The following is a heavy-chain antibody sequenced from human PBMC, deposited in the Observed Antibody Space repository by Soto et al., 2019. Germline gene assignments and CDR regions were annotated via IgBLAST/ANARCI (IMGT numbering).Heavy chain of an antibody. Sequence: EVQLLESGGGLVQPGGSLRLSCAASGFTFSSYAMRWVRQAPGKGLEWVSAISGSGGSTYYADSVKGRFTISRDNSKNKLYQHMMSLRAEDTAVYYCAKSGGGGVWRWVAAAGTLVRWFDPWGQGTLVTVSS. CDR3: AKSGGGGVWRWVAAAGTLVRWFDP. V-gene: IGHV3-23*01. D-gene: IGHD6-13*01. CDR1: GFTFSSYA. CDR2: ISGSGGST. J-gene: IGHJ5*02.